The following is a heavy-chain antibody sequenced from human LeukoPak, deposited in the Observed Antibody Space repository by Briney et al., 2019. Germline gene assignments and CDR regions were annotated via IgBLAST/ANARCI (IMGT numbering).Heavy chain of an antibody. CDR1: GFTFSSYA. Sequence: GGSLRLSCAASGFTFSSYAMSWVRQAPGKGLEWVSAISGSGGSTYYADSVKGRFTISRDNSKNTLYLQMNSLRAEDTAVYYCARDPPEDDYNTWFDPWGRGTLVTVSS. V-gene: IGHV3-23*01. CDR3: ARDPPEDDYNTWFDP. CDR2: ISGSGGST. D-gene: IGHD5-24*01. J-gene: IGHJ5*02.